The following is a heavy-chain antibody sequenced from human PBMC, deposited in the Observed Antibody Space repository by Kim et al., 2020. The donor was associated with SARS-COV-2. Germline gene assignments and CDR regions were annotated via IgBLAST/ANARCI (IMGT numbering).Heavy chain of an antibody. CDR2: IYYSGST. CDR3: ARVQAPYGDPWYFDY. J-gene: IGHJ4*02. Sequence: SETLSLTCTVSGGSISSYYWSWIRQPPGKGLEWIGYIYYSGSTNYNPSLKSRVTISVDTSKNQFSLNLSSVTAADTAVYYCARVQAPYGDPWYFDYWGQGTLVTVSS. D-gene: IGHD4-17*01. CDR1: GGSISSYY. V-gene: IGHV4-59*01.